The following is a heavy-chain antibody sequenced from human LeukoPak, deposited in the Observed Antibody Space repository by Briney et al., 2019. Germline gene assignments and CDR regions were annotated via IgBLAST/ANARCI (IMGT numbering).Heavy chain of an antibody. J-gene: IGHJ4*02. V-gene: IGHV3-23*01. CDR1: GFTFSDYG. D-gene: IGHD2-21*01. CDR3: AKGVRIPSN. Sequence: GGSLRLSCAASGFTFSDYGMTWVRQTPGNGLEWVSSITGSGLNTYYVDSVKGRFIISRDNSKTTLYLQMNSLRVEDTAVYYCAKGVRIPSNRGQGILVTVSS. CDR2: ITGSGLNT.